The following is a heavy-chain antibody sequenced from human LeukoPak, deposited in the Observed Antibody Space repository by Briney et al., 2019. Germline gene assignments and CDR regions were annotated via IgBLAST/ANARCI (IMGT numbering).Heavy chain of an antibody. J-gene: IGHJ6*02. Sequence: SETLSLTCTVSGGSISSGGYYWSWIRQHPAKGLEWIGYIYYSGSTYYNPSLKSRVTISVDTSKNQFSLKLSSVTAADTAVYYCARSLDTSYALYYYYYGMDVWGQGTTVTVSS. CDR2: IYYSGST. CDR1: GGSISSGGYY. V-gene: IGHV4-31*03. D-gene: IGHD2-2*01. CDR3: ARSLDTSYALYYYYYGMDV.